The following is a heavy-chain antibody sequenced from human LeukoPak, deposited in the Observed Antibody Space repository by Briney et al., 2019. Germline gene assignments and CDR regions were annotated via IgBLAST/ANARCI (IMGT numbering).Heavy chain of an antibody. CDR2: ISYSGSS. J-gene: IGHJ6*03. CDR1: GGSIDSSNYY. CDR3: ARGRRLSHTAMVTSYYYYYYMDV. D-gene: IGHD5-18*01. V-gene: IGHV4-39*07. Sequence: SETLSLTCTVSGGSIDSSNYYWGWIRQPPGKGLEWIGSISYSGSSYYNPSLKSRVTISVDTSKNQFSLKLSSVTAADTAVYYCARGRRLSHTAMVTSYYYYYYMDVWGKGTTVTVSS.